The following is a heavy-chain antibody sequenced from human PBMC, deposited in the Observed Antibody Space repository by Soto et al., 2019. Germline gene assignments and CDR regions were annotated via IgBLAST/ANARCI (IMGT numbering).Heavy chain of an antibody. CDR1: GLTFSRYT. V-gene: IGHV3-30-3*01. CDR3: ERFRSERPFDY. CDR2: ISYDGNNK. J-gene: IGHJ4*02. Sequence: GGSLRLSCAASGLTFSRYTMHWVRQAPGKGLEWVAVISYDGNNKYYADSVKGRFTISRDNSKNTLSLQMNSLRPEDTAVYYCERFRSERPFDYWGQGTLVTVSS.